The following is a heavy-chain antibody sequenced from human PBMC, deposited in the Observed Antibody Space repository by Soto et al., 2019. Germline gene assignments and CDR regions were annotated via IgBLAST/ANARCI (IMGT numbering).Heavy chain of an antibody. CDR2: FSASADNT. Sequence: EVQVLESGGTLVEPGGSLTLSCVGSGFTFSSYAMAWVRQAPGKGLEWVSTFSASADNTYSADSVKGRFTMSRDNSKNTLYLQMNSLRVEDTAIYYCDKGRAGNRPHNFDQWGRGTLVTVSS. V-gene: IGHV3-23*01. D-gene: IGHD3-10*01. CDR1: GFTFSSYA. J-gene: IGHJ4*02. CDR3: DKGRAGNRPHNFDQ.